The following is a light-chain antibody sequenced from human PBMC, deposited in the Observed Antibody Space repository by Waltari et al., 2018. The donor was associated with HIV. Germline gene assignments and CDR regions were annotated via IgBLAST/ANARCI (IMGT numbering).Light chain of an antibody. CDR1: SSDVGGYNY. Sequence: QSALTQPASVSGSPGQSTTISCTGTSSDVGGYNYVSWYQQHPGKAPQLMIYEVSHRPAGVSNRFAGSKSGNTASLTISGLQADDEADYYCSSYTSSSTLIFGGGTKLTVL. J-gene: IGLJ2*01. CDR3: SSYTSSSTLI. V-gene: IGLV2-14*01. CDR2: EVS.